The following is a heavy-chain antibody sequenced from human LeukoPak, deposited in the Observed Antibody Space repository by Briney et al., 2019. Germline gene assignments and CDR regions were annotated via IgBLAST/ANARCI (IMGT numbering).Heavy chain of an antibody. J-gene: IGHJ4*02. CDR2: ISGIGVRT. Sequence: GGSLRLSCAASGFTFSSYAMSWVRQAPGKGLGWVAAISGIGVRTYYADSVKGRVIISRDNSKNTLCLRMNSLRAQDTALYYCAKYPRYFYVLVGYLTFHYWRQGPLVTVPT. D-gene: IGHD3-10*02. CDR1: GFTFSSYA. V-gene: IGHV3-23*01. CDR3: AKYPRYFYVLVGYLTFHY.